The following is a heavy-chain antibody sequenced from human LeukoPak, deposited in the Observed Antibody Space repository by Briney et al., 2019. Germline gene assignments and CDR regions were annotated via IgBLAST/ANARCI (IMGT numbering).Heavy chain of an antibody. D-gene: IGHD4-17*01. CDR2: IYTSGST. V-gene: IGHV4-61*02. J-gene: IGHJ4*02. CDR3: ARDYDYGDYGMDY. CDR1: GGSINSGSYY. Sequence: SETLSLTCTVSGGSINSGSYYWSWIRQPAGKGLEWIGRIYTSGSTSSNPSLKSRVTISIDTSKNQFSLKLSSVTAADTAMYYCARDYDYGDYGMDYWGQGTLVTVSS.